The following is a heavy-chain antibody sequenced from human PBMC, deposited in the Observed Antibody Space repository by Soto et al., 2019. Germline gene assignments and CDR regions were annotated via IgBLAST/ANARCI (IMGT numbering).Heavy chain of an antibody. V-gene: IGHV4-4*07. CDR1: GASISSYY. D-gene: IGHD4-17*01. J-gene: IGHJ4*02. CDR3: ASALLDYGDYYFDS. CDR2: MYISGSS. Sequence: PSETLSLTCTVSGASISSYYWIWIRQPAGQGLEWIGRMYISGSSNYNPSLESRVTMSVDTSKNQFSLRLSSVTAADTAVYYCASALLDYGDYYFDSWGQGTLVTVSS.